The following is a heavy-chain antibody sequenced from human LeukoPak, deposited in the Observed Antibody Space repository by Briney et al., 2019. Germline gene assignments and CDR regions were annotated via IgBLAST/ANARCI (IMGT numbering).Heavy chain of an antibody. CDR2: IKQDGSEN. D-gene: IGHD2-2*01. V-gene: IGHV3-7*01. J-gene: IGHJ4*02. CDR3: ARERYCTSATCYVGVPFDS. CDR1: GFTFNTYY. Sequence: GVSLRLSCAASGFTFNTYYMTWVRQAPGKGLEWVAGIKQDGSENYYMDSVKGRFTISRDNSRNSLYLQMNSPRAEDTAVYFCARERYCTSATCYVGVPFDSWGQGTLVTVS.